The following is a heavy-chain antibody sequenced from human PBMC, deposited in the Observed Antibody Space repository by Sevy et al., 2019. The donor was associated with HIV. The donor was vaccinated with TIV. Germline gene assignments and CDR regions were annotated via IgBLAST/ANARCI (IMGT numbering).Heavy chain of an antibody. Sequence: GGSLRLSCEASGFPFSSNWIHWVRQGPGQGWVWVSGINSDDTSIPYADSVKGRFTISGDNVKNTLYLQMSSLRAEDTALYYCARGSGVAFDYWGQGTLVTVSS. D-gene: IGHD3-10*01. J-gene: IGHJ4*02. CDR1: GFPFSSNW. CDR3: ARGSGVAFDY. V-gene: IGHV3-74*01. CDR2: INSDDTSI.